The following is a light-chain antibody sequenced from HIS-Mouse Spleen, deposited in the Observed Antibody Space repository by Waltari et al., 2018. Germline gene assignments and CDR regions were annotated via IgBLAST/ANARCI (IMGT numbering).Light chain of an antibody. J-gene: IGLJ2*01. CDR3: QVWDSSSDHVV. CDR2: DDS. Sequence: SYVLTQSPSVSVAPGKTARITCGGNNIGSKSVHWYQQKPGQAPVLVVYDDSDRPSGITERFSGSNSGNTATLTISRVEAGDEADYCCQVWDSSSDHVVFGGGTKLTVL. V-gene: IGLV3-21*03. CDR1: NIGSKS.